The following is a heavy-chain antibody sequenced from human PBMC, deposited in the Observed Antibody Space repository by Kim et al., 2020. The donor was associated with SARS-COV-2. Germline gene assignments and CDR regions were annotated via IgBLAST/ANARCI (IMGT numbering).Heavy chain of an antibody. CDR1: GFTFSSYS. J-gene: IGHJ6*02. Sequence: GGSLRLSCAASGFTFSSYSMNWVRQAPGKGLEWVSYISSSSSTIYYADSVKGRFTISRDNAKNSLYLQMNSLRDEDTAVYYCARTHREESVYHYDFWSGYYTRDRDYSYGMDVWGQGTTVTVSS. V-gene: IGHV3-48*02. CDR2: ISSSSSTI. CDR3: ARTHREESVYHYDFWSGYYTRDRDYSYGMDV. D-gene: IGHD3-3*01.